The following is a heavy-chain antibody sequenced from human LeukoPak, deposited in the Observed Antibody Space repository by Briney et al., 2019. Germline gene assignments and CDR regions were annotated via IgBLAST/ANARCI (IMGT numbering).Heavy chain of an antibody. V-gene: IGHV4-31*03. CDR3: ASHYGGDYFDY. J-gene: IGHJ4*01. CDR1: GGSISSGDYY. D-gene: IGHD4-23*01. CDR2: ISYSGTT. Sequence: SSETLSLTCTVSGGSISSGDYYWTWIRQHPGKGLEWIGYISYSGTTYYNSSLKSRVTISVVTSKNQFSLKLSSVTAADTAVYYCASHYGGDYFDYWGHGTLVTVSS.